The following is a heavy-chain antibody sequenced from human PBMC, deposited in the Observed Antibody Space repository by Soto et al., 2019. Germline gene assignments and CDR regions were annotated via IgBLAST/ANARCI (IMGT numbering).Heavy chain of an antibody. CDR2: IYYSGST. CDR3: ARSKRYSYGNDFDY. CDR1: GGSISSYY. D-gene: IGHD5-18*01. J-gene: IGHJ4*02. Sequence: PSETLSLTCTVSGGSISSYYWSWIRQPPGKGLEWIGYIYYSGSTNYNPSLKSRVTISVDTSKNQFSLKLSSVTAADTAVYYCARSKRYSYGNDFDYWGQGTLVTVSS. V-gene: IGHV4-59*08.